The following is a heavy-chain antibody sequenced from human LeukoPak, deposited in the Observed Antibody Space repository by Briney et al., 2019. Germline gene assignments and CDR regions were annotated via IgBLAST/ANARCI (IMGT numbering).Heavy chain of an antibody. CDR1: GGTFSSYA. CDR3: ARGWEGITMVRGASYYYYGMDV. Sequence: ASVKVSCKASGGTFSSYAISWVRQAPGQGLEWMGGIIPTFGTANYAQKFQGRVTITADESTSTAYMELSSLRSEDTAVYYCARGWEGITMVRGASYYYYGMDVWGKGTTVTVSS. D-gene: IGHD3-10*01. CDR2: IIPTFGTA. V-gene: IGHV1-69*13. J-gene: IGHJ6*04.